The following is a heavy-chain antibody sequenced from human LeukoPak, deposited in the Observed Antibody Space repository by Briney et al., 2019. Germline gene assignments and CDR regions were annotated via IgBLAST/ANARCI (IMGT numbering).Heavy chain of an antibody. J-gene: IGHJ6*03. Sequence: GASVKVSCKASGYTFTGYYMHWVRQAPGQGLEWMGWINPNSGGTNYAQKFQGRVTMTRDTSISTAYMELSRLRSDDTAVYYCARLNQHIVVVPAAIDYYYYMDVWGKGTTVTISS. CDR2: INPNSGGT. V-gene: IGHV1-2*02. CDR1: GYTFTGYY. CDR3: ARLNQHIVVVPAAIDYYYYMDV. D-gene: IGHD2-2*01.